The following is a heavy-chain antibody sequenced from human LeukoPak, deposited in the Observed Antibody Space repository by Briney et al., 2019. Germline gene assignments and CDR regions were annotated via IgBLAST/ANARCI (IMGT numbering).Heavy chain of an antibody. Sequence: GGSLRLSCAASGFMFSSNWMSWVRLAPGKGLEWVANIKEDGTETYYVDSVEGRFTISRDNAKNSLYLQMNSLRVEDTAVYYCAKEGRSLQTYWGQGTLVTVSS. CDR3: AKEGRSLQTY. J-gene: IGHJ4*02. V-gene: IGHV3-7*03. CDR2: IKEDGTET. D-gene: IGHD5-24*01. CDR1: GFMFSSNW.